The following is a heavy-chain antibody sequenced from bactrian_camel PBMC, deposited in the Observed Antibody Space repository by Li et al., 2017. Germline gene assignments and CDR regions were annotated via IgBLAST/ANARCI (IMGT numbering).Heavy chain of an antibody. V-gene: IGHV3S56*01. Sequence: HVQLVESGGGSVQAGDSLRLSCIASEFTFDDSDMEWYRQVPGDACELVATRRRDGTTSFADSVKGRATISQDNACTIRSNFNRWGQGTQVTVSS. CDR1: EFTFDDSD. J-gene: IGHJ6*01. D-gene: IGHD2*01. CDR2: RRRDGTT.